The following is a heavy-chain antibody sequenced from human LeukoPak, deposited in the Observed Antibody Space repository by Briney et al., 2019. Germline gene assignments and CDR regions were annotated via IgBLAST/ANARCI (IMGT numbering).Heavy chain of an antibody. V-gene: IGHV1-2*02. Sequence: SVKVSCKASGYTFTGYYIHWVRQAPGQGLEWMGWINPNSGGTNYAQKFQGRVTMTRDTSISTAYMELSRLRSDDTAVYYCARVTHDYGDYVDYYYMDVWGKGTTVTISS. CDR1: GYTFTGYY. J-gene: IGHJ6*03. CDR3: ARVTHDYGDYVDYYYMDV. D-gene: IGHD4-17*01. CDR2: INPNSGGT.